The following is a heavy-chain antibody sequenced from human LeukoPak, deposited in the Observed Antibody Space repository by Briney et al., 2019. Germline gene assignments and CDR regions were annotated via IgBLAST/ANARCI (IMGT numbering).Heavy chain of an antibody. CDR2: IEPDGTEK. D-gene: IGHD5-18*01. CDR1: GFTFSSYE. V-gene: IGHV3-7*04. J-gene: IGHJ4*02. CDR3: ARDKSESNGWDFDY. Sequence: AGGSLRLSCAASGFTFSSYEMNWVRQAPGKGLEWVALIEPDGTEKYVESLEGRFTISRDNAKNSLYLHMNSLRAEDTAVFYCARDKSESNGWDFDYWGQGTLVSVSS.